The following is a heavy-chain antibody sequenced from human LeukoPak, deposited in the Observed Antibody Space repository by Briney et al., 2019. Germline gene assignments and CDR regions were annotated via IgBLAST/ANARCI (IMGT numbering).Heavy chain of an antibody. J-gene: IGHJ5*02. CDR2: ILYSGST. CDR1: GGSISSTSY. Sequence: SETLSLTCIDSGGSISSTSYWGWIRQPPGKGLEWIGTILYSGSTFYNPSLKSRVTISVDTSKNQFSLKLNSVTAADTAVYYCARQEVGAGYCSSTSCAEPHWFDPWGQGTLVTVSS. D-gene: IGHD2-2*01. CDR3: ARQEVGAGYCSSTSCAEPHWFDP. V-gene: IGHV4-39*01.